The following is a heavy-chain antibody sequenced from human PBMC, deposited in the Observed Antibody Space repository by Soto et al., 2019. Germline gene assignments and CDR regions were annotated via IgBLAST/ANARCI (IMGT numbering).Heavy chain of an antibody. Sequence: ASVKVSCKASGYTFTSYAMHWVRQAPGQRLEWMGWINAGNGNTKYSQKFQGRVTITRDTSASTAYMELSSLRSEDTAVYYCAREDDYGGTQDCWGQGTLVTVSS. D-gene: IGHD4-17*01. CDR3: AREDDYGGTQDC. CDR1: GYTFTSYA. CDR2: INAGNGNT. J-gene: IGHJ4*02. V-gene: IGHV1-3*01.